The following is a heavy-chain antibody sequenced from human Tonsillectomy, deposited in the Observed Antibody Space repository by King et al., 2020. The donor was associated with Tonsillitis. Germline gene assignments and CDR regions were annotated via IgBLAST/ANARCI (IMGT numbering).Heavy chain of an antibody. CDR1: GGSFSGYY. V-gene: IGHV4-34*01. CDR2: INHSGST. J-gene: IGHJ5*02. CDR3: VRGAGYCSGGSCYTKGVNWFDP. D-gene: IGHD2-15*01. Sequence: VQLQQWGAGLLKPSETLSLTCAVYGGSFSGYYWSWIRQPPGKGLEWIGEINHSGSTNYNPSLKSRVTISVDTSKNQFSLKLSSVTAADTAGYYCVRGAGYCSGGSCYTKGVNWFDPWGQGTLVTVSS.